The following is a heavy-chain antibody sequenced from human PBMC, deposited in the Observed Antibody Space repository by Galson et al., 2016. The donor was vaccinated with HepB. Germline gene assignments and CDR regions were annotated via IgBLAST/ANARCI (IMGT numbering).Heavy chain of an antibody. V-gene: IGHV1-3*04. CDR3: TRDLTSGRDLPAGFNDH. CDR1: GYTFTNYG. J-gene: IGHJ4*02. D-gene: IGHD1-14*01. Sequence: SVKVSCKASGYTFTNYGVHWVRQAPGQSLEWMGWINTGKSDTKYSQNFQGRLTITRDTSASTAYMELSSLTSEDTAVYYCTRDLTSGRDLPAGFNDHWGQGTMVTVSS. CDR2: INTGKSDT.